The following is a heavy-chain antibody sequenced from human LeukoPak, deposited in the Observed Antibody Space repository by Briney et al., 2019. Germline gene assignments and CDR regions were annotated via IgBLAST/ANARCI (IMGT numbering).Heavy chain of an antibody. J-gene: IGHJ5*02. V-gene: IGHV5-51*01. CDR1: GSSFNNYW. D-gene: IGHD1-26*01. CDR3: ARVGGSLNTPADP. CDR2: IYPGDSDT. Sequence: PGASLQISCKGSGSSFNNYWIGWVRQMPGKGLEWMGIIYPGDSDTRYSPSFQGQVTISADKSISTAYLQWSSLKAPDTAMYYCARVGGSLNTPADPWGQGTLVTVSS.